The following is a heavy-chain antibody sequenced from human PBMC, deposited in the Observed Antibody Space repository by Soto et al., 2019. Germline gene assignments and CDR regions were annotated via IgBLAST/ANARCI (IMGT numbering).Heavy chain of an antibody. CDR3: AKDQTPLTGYYFDY. Sequence: GGSLRLSCAASGFTFDDYAMHWVRQAPGKGLEWVSGISWNSGSIGYADSVKGRFTISRDNAKNPLYLQMNSLRAEDTALYYCAKDQTPLTGYYFDYWGQGTLVTVSS. J-gene: IGHJ4*02. CDR2: ISWNSGSI. D-gene: IGHD3-16*01. CDR1: GFTFDDYA. V-gene: IGHV3-9*01.